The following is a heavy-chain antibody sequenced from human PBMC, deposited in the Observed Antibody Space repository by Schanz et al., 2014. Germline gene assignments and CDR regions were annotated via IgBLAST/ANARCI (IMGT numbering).Heavy chain of an antibody. CDR1: GYTFTNYG. CDR2: ISANNGNT. J-gene: IGHJ5*02. V-gene: IGHV1-18*01. CDR3: AREVGLYDRGWFDP. D-gene: IGHD3-22*01. Sequence: QVQLVQSGAEVKKPGASVGVSCKASGYTFTNYGVTWVRQAPGQGLEWMGWISANNGNTNYAQKFQGWVTMTRDTSASTAYMELSSLRSEDTAVYYCAREVGLYDRGWFDPWGQGTLVTVSS.